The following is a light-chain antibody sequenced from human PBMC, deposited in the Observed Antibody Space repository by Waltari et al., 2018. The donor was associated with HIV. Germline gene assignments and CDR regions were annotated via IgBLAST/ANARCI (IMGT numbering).Light chain of an antibody. V-gene: IGKV1D-13*01. J-gene: IGKJ3*01. CDR2: DAS. CDR3: QQSKNYPFT. Sequence: AIQLTQSPSSLSASVGDRVTITCRASQGISSALAWYQQIPGKAPKLLIYDASSLESRVPSRFSGSGSGTDFTLTISSLQPEDFATYYCQQSKNYPFTFGPGTKVDI. CDR1: QGISSA.